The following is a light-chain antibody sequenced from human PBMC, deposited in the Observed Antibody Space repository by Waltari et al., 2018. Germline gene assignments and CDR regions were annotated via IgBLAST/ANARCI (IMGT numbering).Light chain of an antibody. Sequence: IQITPSPSSLSASLGATVPITCRSSQSISSYLTWYQQKPWKAPKLLIYAASSLQSGVPSRFSGSGSGTDFTLTSSSLQPEDFATYYCQQSYSTPLYTFGQGTKLESK. CDR2: AAS. V-gene: IGKV1-39*01. CDR3: QQSYSTPLYT. J-gene: IGKJ2*01. CDR1: QSISSY.